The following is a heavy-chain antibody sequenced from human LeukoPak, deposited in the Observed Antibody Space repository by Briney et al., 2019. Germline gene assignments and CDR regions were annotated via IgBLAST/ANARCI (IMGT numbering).Heavy chain of an antibody. J-gene: IGHJ4*02. CDR2: ISASGGST. Sequence: GGSLRLSCAASGFTFSNYAMSWVRQAPGKGLEWVSTISASGGSTYYADSVRGRFTISRDTSKNMFYLQLNSLRAEDTALYYCAKDRSVVPAGFDYWGQGTLVTVSS. V-gene: IGHV3-23*01. CDR3: AKDRSVVPAGFDY. CDR1: GFTFSNYA. D-gene: IGHD2-2*01.